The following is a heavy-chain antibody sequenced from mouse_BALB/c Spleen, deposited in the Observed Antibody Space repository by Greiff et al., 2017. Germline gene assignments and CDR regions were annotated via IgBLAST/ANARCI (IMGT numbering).Heavy chain of an antibody. D-gene: IGHD1-1*01. CDR2: ISYSGST. CDR3: ARGSYGSSSAWFAY. J-gene: IGHJ3*01. CDR1: GYSITSDYA. V-gene: IGHV3-2*02. Sequence: EVKLQESGPGLVKPSQSLSLTCTVTGYSITSDYAWNWIRQFPGNKLEWMGYISYSGSTSYNPSLKSRISITRDTSKNQFFLQLNSVTTEDTATYYCARGSYGSSSAWFAYWGQGTLVTVSA.